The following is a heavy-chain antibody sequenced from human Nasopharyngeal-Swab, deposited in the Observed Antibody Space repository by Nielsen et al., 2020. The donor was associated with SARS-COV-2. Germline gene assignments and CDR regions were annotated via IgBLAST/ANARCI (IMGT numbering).Heavy chain of an antibody. CDR2: VTGSGGTT. V-gene: IGHV3-23*01. CDR3: AKDRCCSGGACYFNGFDS. J-gene: IGHJ4*02. CDR1: GFTFDSYA. Sequence: GGSLRLSCAASGFTFDSYAMTWVRQAPGKGLEWVSSVTGSGGTTKYADSVKGRFTISRDNSNKKVYLQMHSLRAEDSAVYYCAKDRCCSGGACYFNGFDSWGQGTLVTVSS. D-gene: IGHD2-15*01.